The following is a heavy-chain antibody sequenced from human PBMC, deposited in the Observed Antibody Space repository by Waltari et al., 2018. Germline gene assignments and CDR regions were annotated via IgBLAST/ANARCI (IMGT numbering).Heavy chain of an antibody. V-gene: IGHV5-51*01. CDR1: GYSFTSYW. CDR2: IYPGDSDT. D-gene: IGHD2-15*01. J-gene: IGHJ4*02. CDR3: ARHDRVRYCSGGSCYSYLDY. Sequence: EVQLVQSGAEVKKPGESLKISCKGSGYSFTSYWIGWVRQMPGKAREWMGIIYPGDSDTRYSPSFQGQVTISADKSISTAYLQWSSLKASDTAMYYCARHDRVRYCSGGSCYSYLDYWGQGTLVTVSS.